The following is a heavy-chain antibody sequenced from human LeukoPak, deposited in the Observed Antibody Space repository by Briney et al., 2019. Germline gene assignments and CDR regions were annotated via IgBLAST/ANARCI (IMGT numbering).Heavy chain of an antibody. CDR2: IYPGDYDT. V-gene: IGHV5-51*01. Sequence: GESLKISCKGSGYSFTSYWIGWVRQMPGKGLEWMGIIYPGDYDTRYSTSFQGQVTISADKSIRTAYLQWSSLKASDTAMYYCARRKKDTAMEKRYYYYYMDVWGKGTTVTISS. CDR3: ARRKKDTAMEKRYYYYYMDV. D-gene: IGHD5-18*01. J-gene: IGHJ6*03. CDR1: GYSFTSYW.